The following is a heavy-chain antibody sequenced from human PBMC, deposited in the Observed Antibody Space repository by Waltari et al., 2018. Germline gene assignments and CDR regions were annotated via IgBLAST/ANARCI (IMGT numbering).Heavy chain of an antibody. V-gene: IGHV1-2*06. Sequence: QVQLVQSGAEVKKPGASVKVSCRASGTTLTGYYTPRVRQAPGQGLEWMGRIDPNSGGTDYAQKFQGRVTMTLDTSLSTAYMQLSRLTSDDTALYYCARELGYCISGSCYRFDPWGQGTLVIVSS. J-gene: IGHJ5*02. CDR3: ARELGYCISGSCYRFDP. CDR2: IDPNSGGT. D-gene: IGHD2-2*01. CDR1: GTTLTGYY.